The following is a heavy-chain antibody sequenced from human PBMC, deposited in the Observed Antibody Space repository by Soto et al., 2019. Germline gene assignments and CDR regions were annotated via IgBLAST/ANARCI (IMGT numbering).Heavy chain of an antibody. CDR3: ARRSGGSSEGYYFDY. V-gene: IGHV4-59*08. D-gene: IGHD2-15*01. CDR1: GGSISSYY. Sequence: SETLSLTCTVSGGSISSYYWSWIRQPPGKGLEWIGYIYYSGSTNYNPSLKSRVTISVDTSKNQFSLKLSSVTAADTAVYYCARRSGGSSEGYYFDYWGQGTLVTVSS. CDR2: IYYSGST. J-gene: IGHJ4*02.